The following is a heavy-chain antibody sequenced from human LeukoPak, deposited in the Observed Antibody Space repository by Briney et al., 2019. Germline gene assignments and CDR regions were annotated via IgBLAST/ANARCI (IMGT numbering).Heavy chain of an antibody. D-gene: IGHD1-26*01. V-gene: IGHV4-39*07. Sequence: PSETLSLTCTVSGGSISRSRDYWGWIRQPPGKGLEWIGSIYYSGSTYSNPSLKSRVTISGDTSKNQFSLKLSSVTAADTAVYYCARGMGGPRYSGSYSNKKYYFDYWGQGTLVTVSS. CDR1: GGSISRSRDY. CDR3: ARGMGGPRYSGSYSNKKYYFDY. CDR2: IYYSGST. J-gene: IGHJ4*02.